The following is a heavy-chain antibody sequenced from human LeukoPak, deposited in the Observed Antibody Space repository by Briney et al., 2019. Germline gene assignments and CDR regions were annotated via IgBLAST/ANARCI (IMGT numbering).Heavy chain of an antibody. D-gene: IGHD5-12*01. J-gene: IGHJ4*02. CDR2: IKQDGSEK. Sequence: GGSLRLSCAASGFTFNSYWMSWVRQAPGKGLEWVANIKQDGSEKYYVDSVKGRFTISRDNAKNSLYLHLNSLRAEDTAVYYCARDLYSGYNSAFDYWGQGTLVTVSS. CDR1: GFTFNSYW. CDR3: ARDLYSGYNSAFDY. V-gene: IGHV3-7*01.